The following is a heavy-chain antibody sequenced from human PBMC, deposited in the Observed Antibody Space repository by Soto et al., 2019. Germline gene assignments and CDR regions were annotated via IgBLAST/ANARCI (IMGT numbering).Heavy chain of an antibody. V-gene: IGHV4-59*08. CDR3: ARHGRIAARQLFYYFDY. D-gene: IGHD6-6*01. Sequence: SETLSLTCTVSGGSISSYYWSWIRQPPGKGLEWIGYIYYSGSTNYNPSLKSRVTISVDTSKNQFSLKLSSVTAADTAVYYCARHGRIAARQLFYYFDYWGQGTLVTVSS. CDR2: IYYSGST. CDR1: GGSISSYY. J-gene: IGHJ4*02.